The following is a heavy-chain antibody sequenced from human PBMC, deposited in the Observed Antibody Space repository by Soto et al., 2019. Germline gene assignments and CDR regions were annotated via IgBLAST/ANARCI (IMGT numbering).Heavy chain of an antibody. Sequence: QVQLVDSGGGVVHPGRSLRLSCAASGFMFSLYDIHWVRQAPGKGLECVSVISYDGGYKYYAVSVKGRFTISRDNSRNILYLQVDGRTAADTAVYYCARDDLDVKGGSRTVGSGPDGDLCGRGTLVPVSS. CDR3: ARDDLDVKGGSRTVGSGPDGDL. CDR1: GFMFSLYD. CDR2: ISYDGGYK. V-gene: IGHV3-30*03. D-gene: IGHD4-4*01. J-gene: IGHJ5*02.